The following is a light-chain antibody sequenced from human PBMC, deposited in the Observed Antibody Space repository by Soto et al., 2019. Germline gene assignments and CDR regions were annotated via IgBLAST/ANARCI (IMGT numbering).Light chain of an antibody. V-gene: IGLV2-14*01. CDR1: SSYVGSYNF. CDR2: EVN. CDR3: TSYTTSTSWV. J-gene: IGLJ3*02. Sequence: QSVLTQPASVSGSPGQSITISCTGTSSYVGSYNFVSWYQQHPGKAPKLMIYEVNNRPSGVSYRFSGSKSGNTASLTISGLQAEDEADYYCTSYTTSTSWVFGGGTKVTVL.